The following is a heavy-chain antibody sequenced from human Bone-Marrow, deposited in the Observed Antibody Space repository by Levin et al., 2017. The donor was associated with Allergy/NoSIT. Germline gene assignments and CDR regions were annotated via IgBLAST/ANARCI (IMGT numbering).Heavy chain of an antibody. CDR1: GYTFTGYY. Sequence: ASVKVSCKASGYTFTGYYMHWVRQAPGQGLEWMGWINPNSGGTNYAQKFQGRVTMTRDTSISTAYMELSRLRSDDTAVYYCARDVGSYFWFDPWGQGTLVTVSS. V-gene: IGHV1-2*02. J-gene: IGHJ5*02. D-gene: IGHD1-26*01. CDR3: ARDVGSYFWFDP. CDR2: INPNSGGT.